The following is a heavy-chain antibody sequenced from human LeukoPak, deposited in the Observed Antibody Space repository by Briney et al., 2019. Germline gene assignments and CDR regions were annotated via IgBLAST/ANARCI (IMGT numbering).Heavy chain of an antibody. Sequence: GESLKISSKGSRYGFTSYWMSWVRHMPVKGLEWMGRIVPSDSYTNYSPSFQGHVTISADESISTAYLQWSSLKASDTAMYYCATLHISDEQNAFDIWGQGTMVTVSS. CDR3: ATLHISDEQNAFDI. D-gene: IGHD6-13*01. CDR1: RYGFTSYW. CDR2: IVPSDSYT. V-gene: IGHV5-10-1*01. J-gene: IGHJ3*02.